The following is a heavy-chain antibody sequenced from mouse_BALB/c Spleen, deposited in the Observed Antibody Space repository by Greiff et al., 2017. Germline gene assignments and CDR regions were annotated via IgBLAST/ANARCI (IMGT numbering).Heavy chain of an antibody. Sequence: VHVKQSGAELVKPGASVKLSCTASGFNIKDTYMHWVKQRPEQGLEWIGRIDPANGNTKYDPKFQGKATITADTSSNTAYLQLSSLTSEDTAVYYCARDGYDLAWFAYWGQGTLVTVSA. CDR1: GFNIKDTY. CDR3: ARDGYDLAWFAY. CDR2: IDPANGNT. V-gene: IGHV14-3*02. D-gene: IGHD2-2*01. J-gene: IGHJ3*01.